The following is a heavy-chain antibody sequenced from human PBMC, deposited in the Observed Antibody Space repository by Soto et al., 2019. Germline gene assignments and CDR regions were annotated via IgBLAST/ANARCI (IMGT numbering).Heavy chain of an antibody. J-gene: IGHJ3*02. D-gene: IGHD3-22*01. CDR2: IYYSGST. Sequence: PPEALSLTCTGSGGSISGDCWSWIRQPPGKGLEWIGYIYYSGSTNYNPSLKSRVTISVDTSKNQFSLKLSSVTAADTAVYYCARGLISGYYLYDAFDIWGQGTMVT. V-gene: IGHV4-59*01. CDR3: ARGLISGYYLYDAFDI. CDR1: GGSISGDC.